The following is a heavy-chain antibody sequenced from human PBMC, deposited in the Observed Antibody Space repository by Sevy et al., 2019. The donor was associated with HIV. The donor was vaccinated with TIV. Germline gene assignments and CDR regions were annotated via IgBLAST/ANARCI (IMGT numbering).Heavy chain of an antibody. CDR2: VSGSGRCT. J-gene: IGHJ6*02. CDR1: EFTFSSYA. V-gene: IGHV3-23*01. Sequence: GGSLRLSCAASEFTFSSYAMSWVRQAPGKGLEWVSSVSGSGRCTYDEDSVDGRFTISRDNSKNSLYVQMNSLRAEDTAVYFCAKGYCSGGSCPRDYYYYGMDVWGQGTTVTVSS. CDR3: AKGYCSGGSCPRDYYYYGMDV. D-gene: IGHD2-15*01.